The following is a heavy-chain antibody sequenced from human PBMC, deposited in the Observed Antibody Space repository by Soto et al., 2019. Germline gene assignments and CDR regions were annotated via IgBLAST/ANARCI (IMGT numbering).Heavy chain of an antibody. D-gene: IGHD3-3*01. Sequence: GASVKVSCKASGYTFTSYDINWVRQATGQGLEWMGWMNPSSGNTGYAQKFQGRVTMTRNTSISTAYKELSSLRSEDTAVYYFARKLRFLEWLLAPNAFDIWGQGTMVTVSS. V-gene: IGHV1-8*01. CDR2: MNPSSGNT. CDR3: ARKLRFLEWLLAPNAFDI. CDR1: GYTFTSYD. J-gene: IGHJ3*02.